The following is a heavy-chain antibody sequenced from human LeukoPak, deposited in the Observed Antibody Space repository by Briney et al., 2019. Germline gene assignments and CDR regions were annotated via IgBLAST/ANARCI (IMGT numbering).Heavy chain of an antibody. Sequence: SETLSLTCTVSGGSINSNNWWSWVRQSPEKGLEWIAEIYHTGSTNYSPSLRSRVTISLDKSKNQFSLKLSSVTAADTAVYYCARSKDIRMGSKRGIEMDYWGQGTLVTVSS. J-gene: IGHJ4*02. CDR3: ARSKDIRMGSKRGIEMDY. V-gene: IGHV4-4*02. CDR1: GGSINSNNW. CDR2: IYHTGST. D-gene: IGHD5-24*01.